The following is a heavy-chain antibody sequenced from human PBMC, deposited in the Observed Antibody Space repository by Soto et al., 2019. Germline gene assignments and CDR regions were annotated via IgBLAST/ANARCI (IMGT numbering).Heavy chain of an antibody. Sequence: QVQLVQSGAAVKKPGSSVKVSCKASGGTFSSYAISWVRQAPGQGLEWMGGIIPIFGTANYAQKFQGRVTITADESTSTAYIELSRLRSEDTAVYYCASSVPYGDRHAYGMDVWGQGTTVTVSS. V-gene: IGHV1-69*12. CDR3: ASSVPYGDRHAYGMDV. D-gene: IGHD4-17*01. J-gene: IGHJ6*02. CDR1: GGTFSSYA. CDR2: IIPIFGTA.